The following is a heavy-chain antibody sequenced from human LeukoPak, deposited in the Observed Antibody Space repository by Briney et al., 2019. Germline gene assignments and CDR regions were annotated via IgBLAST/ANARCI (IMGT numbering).Heavy chain of an antibody. Sequence: PSETLSLTCTVSGGSISSSSYYWGWIRQPPGKGLEWIGSIYYSGSTYYNPSLKSRVTISVDTSKNQFSLKLSSVTAADTAVYYCARDRQPLFSFDYWGQGTLVTVSS. J-gene: IGHJ4*02. CDR2: IYYSGST. CDR3: ARDRQPLFSFDY. D-gene: IGHD3-3*01. V-gene: IGHV4-39*07. CDR1: GGSISSSSYY.